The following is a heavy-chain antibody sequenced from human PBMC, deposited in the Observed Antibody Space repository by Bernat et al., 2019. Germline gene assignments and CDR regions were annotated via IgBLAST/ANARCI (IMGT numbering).Heavy chain of an antibody. CDR2: IWYDGSNK. D-gene: IGHD2-21*01. J-gene: IGHJ3*02. CDR3: AREAMGGEGPFDI. Sequence: QVQLVESGGGVVQPGTSLRLSCAASGFTFSSYGMHWVRQAPGKGLEWAAIIWYDGSNKYYADSVKGRFTISRDNSKNTVNLQMNSLRAEDTAVYYCAREAMGGEGPFDIWGQGTTVTVSS. CDR1: GFTFSSYG. V-gene: IGHV3-33*01.